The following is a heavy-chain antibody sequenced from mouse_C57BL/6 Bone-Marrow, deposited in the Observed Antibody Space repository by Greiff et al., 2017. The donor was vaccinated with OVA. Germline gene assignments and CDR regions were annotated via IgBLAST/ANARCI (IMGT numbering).Heavy chain of an antibody. D-gene: IGHD2-4*01. CDR2: INPYNGDT. J-gene: IGHJ2*01. V-gene: IGHV1-37*01. CDR3: ARELYYDYDADYFDY. CDR1: GYSFTGYF. Sequence: EVKLVESGPELVKPGASVKISCKASGYSFTGYFMNWVKQSHGKSLEWIGRINPYNGDTFYNQKFKGKATLTVDKSSSTAHMELLSLTSEDFAVYYCARELYYDYDADYFDYWGQGTTLTVSS.